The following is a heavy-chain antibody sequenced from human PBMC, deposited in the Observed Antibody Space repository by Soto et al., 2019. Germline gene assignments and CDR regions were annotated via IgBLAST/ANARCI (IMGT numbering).Heavy chain of an antibody. CDR2: IYYRGNT. V-gene: IGHV4-39*01. J-gene: IGHJ4*02. Sequence: PSETLSLTCSVSVDSINSDNYYWAWIRQPPGKGLEWIGSIYYRGNTYYNPSLKTRVTISLDKSKSQFSLKLNSVTAADSAVYFCARLEGLATIPYYFDYWGQGTLVTVYS. CDR1: VDSINSDNYY. D-gene: IGHD3-9*01. CDR3: ARLEGLATIPYYFDY.